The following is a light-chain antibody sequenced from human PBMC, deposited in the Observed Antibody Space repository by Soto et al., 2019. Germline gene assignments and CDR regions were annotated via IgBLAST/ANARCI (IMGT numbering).Light chain of an antibody. CDR2: EDT. V-gene: IGLV2-23*01. CDR3: CSYAGSSTYV. CDR1: SSDVGNYNL. Sequence: QSVLTQPPSVSGAPGQRVTISCTGTSSDVGNYNLVSWYLHHPGKAPKLLIYEDTKRPSGVSNRFSGSRSGNTASLTVSGLQAEDETDYYCCSYAGSSTYVFGTGTKATVL. J-gene: IGLJ1*01.